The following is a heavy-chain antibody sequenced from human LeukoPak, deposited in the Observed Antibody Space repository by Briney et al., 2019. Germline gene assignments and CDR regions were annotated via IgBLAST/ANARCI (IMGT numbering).Heavy chain of an antibody. J-gene: IGHJ5*02. CDR3: ARRVIMSATGVPDTWLDP. V-gene: IGHV4-59*08. CDR2: ISYSGGT. D-gene: IGHD2-8*02. CDR1: GGSISDYY. Sequence: SETLSLTCTVSGGSISDYYWNWIRQPPGKGLEWVGHISYSGGTKYNPSLQSRVTISIDTSKNQFSLNLSSVTAADTAVYYCARRVIMSATGVPDTWLDPWGQGILVTVSS.